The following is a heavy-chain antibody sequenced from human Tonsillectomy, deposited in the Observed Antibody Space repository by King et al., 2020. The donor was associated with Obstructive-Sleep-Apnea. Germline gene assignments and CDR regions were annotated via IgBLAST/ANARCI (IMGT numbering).Heavy chain of an antibody. V-gene: IGHV4-59*01. CDR2: IYYSGST. J-gene: IGHJ4*02. Sequence: VQLQESGPGLVKPSETLSLTCTVSGGSISSYYWSWIRQPPGKGLEWIGYIYYSGSTNYNPSLKSRVTISVDTSKNQFSLKLSSVTAADTAVYYCARDKALWYWGQGTLVTVSS. CDR1: GGSISSYY. CDR3: ARDKALWY. D-gene: IGHD2-21*01.